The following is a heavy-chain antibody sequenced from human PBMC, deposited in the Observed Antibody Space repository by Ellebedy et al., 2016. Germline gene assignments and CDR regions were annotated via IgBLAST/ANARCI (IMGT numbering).Heavy chain of an antibody. D-gene: IGHD1-26*01. CDR2: IYYSGST. CDR3: ARVERVHFDY. CDR1: GGSISSYY. Sequence: SETLSLTCTVSGGSISSYYWSRIRQPPGKGLEWIGYIYYSGSTNYNPSLKSRVTISVDKSKNQFSLKLSSVTAADTAVYYCARVERVHFDYWGQGTLVTVSS. J-gene: IGHJ4*02. V-gene: IGHV4-59*12.